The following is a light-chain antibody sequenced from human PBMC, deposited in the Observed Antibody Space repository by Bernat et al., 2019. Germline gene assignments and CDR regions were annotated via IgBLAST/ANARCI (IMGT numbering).Light chain of an antibody. J-gene: IGKJ4*01. CDR1: RSIGIN. CDR3: QQYSDWPPLT. Sequence: EIVMTQSPGTLSVTPGGGATLSCRASRSIGINVAWYQQKPGQAPRLLIYHASTRATDIPARFGGSGSGTEFSLTISSLESEDSGVYYCQQYSDWPPLTFGGGTKVEIK. CDR2: HAS. V-gene: IGKV3-15*01.